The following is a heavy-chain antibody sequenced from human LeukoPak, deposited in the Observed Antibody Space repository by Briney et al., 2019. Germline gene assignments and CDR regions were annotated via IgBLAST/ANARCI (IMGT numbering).Heavy chain of an antibody. V-gene: IGHV3-74*01. CDR2: INTDGSST. Sequence: PGGSLRLSCAASGFTFSSYWMHWVRQAPGKGLVWVSRINTDGSSTSYADSVKGRFTISRDNAKSTLYLQMNSLRAEDTAVYYCARAYPVDIVVVPAAPDYWGQGTLVTVSS. J-gene: IGHJ4*02. CDR3: ARAYPVDIVVVPAAPDY. CDR1: GFTFSSYW. D-gene: IGHD2-2*01.